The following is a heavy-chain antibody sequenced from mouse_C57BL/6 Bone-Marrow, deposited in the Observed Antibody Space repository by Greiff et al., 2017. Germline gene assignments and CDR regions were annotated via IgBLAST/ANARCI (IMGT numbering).Heavy chain of an antibody. CDR2: ISSGSSTI. D-gene: IGHD1-1*01. CDR1: GFTFSDYG. J-gene: IGHJ2*01. CDR3: AREATVVPFDY. Sequence: EVKLVESGGGLVKPGGSLKLSCAASGFTFSDYGMHWVRQAPEKGLEWVAYISSGSSTIYYADTVKGRFPISRDNAKNTLFLQMPCLRSEDTAMYCCAREATVVPFDYWGQCTTLTVSS. V-gene: IGHV5-17*01.